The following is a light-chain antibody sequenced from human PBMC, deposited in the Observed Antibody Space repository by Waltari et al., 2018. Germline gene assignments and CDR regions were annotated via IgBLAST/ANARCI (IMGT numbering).Light chain of an antibody. CDR2: AAS. V-gene: IGKV1-8*01. CDR1: QGIRSY. Sequence: AIRITQSPSSLSASTGDRVTITCLASQGIRSYLAWYQQKPGKAPKLLFYAASTLQSVVPSRFSGSGSGTDFTLTISCLQSEDFATYYCQQYYSYLVTFGQGTKVEIK. J-gene: IGKJ1*01. CDR3: QQYYSYLVT.